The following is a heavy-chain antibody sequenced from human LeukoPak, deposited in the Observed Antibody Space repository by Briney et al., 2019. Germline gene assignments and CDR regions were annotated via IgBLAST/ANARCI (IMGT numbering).Heavy chain of an antibody. J-gene: IGHJ4*02. Sequence: SETLSLTCTVSGGSISSYYWSWIRQLPGKGLEWIGYIYTSGSTNYNPSLKSRVTISVDTSKNQFSLKLSSVTAADTAVYYCARRPSGSYSGFDYWGQGTLVTVSS. CDR2: IYTSGST. CDR1: GGSISSYY. CDR3: ARRPSGSYSGFDY. D-gene: IGHD1-26*01. V-gene: IGHV4-4*09.